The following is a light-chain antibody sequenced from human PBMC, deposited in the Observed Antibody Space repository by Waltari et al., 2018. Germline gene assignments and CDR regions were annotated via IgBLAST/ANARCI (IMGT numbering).Light chain of an antibody. CDR3: QQRTDWPLLT. CDR1: QSVSSY. CDR2: DAS. J-gene: IGKJ4*01. Sequence: EIVLTQSPATLSLSPGERAILSCKASQSVSSYLAWYQQKPGQAPRLLIYDASNRATGIPARFSGRWSGTDFTLTISSLEPEDFAVYYGQQRTDWPLLTFGGGTKVEI. V-gene: IGKV3-11*01.